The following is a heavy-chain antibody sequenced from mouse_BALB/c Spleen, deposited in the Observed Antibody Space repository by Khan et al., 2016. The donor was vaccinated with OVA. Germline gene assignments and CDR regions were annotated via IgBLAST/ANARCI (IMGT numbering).Heavy chain of an antibody. D-gene: IGHD1-1*01. V-gene: IGHV3-2*02. Sequence: EVELVESGPGLVKPSQSLSLTCTVTGYSITSDYAWNWIRQFPGNKLEWMGYISYSGNTKYNPSLKSRISITRDTSKNQFFLHFNSVTTEDTATYYCARIYGGDFDYWGQGTTLTVSS. CDR1: GYSITSDYA. CDR3: ARIYGGDFDY. J-gene: IGHJ2*01. CDR2: ISYSGNT.